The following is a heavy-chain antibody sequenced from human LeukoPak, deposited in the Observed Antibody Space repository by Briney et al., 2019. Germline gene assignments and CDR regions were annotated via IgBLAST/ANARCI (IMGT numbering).Heavy chain of an antibody. V-gene: IGHV3-11*01. J-gene: IGHJ4*02. CDR3: ARTQTHSGYDHFDY. Sequence: GGSLRLSCAASGFTFSDYYMSWIRQAPGKGLDWVSYISSSGSTIYYADSVKGRFTISRDNAKNSLYLQMNSLRAEDTAVYYCARTQTHSGYDHFDYWGQGTLVTVSS. CDR2: ISSSGSTI. D-gene: IGHD5-12*01. CDR1: GFTFSDYY.